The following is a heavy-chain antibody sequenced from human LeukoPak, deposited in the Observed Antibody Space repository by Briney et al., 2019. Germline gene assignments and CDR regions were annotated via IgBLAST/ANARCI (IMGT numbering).Heavy chain of an antibody. CDR3: AKIPGGSIVVVTYFDY. Sequence: GGSLRLSCAASGFTFSSCAMSWVRQAPGKGLEWVSAISASGGSTYYADSVKGRFTISRDNSKNTPYLQMNSLRAEDAAVYYCAKIPGGSIVVVTYFDYWGQGTLVTVSS. J-gene: IGHJ4*02. V-gene: IGHV3-23*01. CDR1: GFTFSSCA. D-gene: IGHD3-22*01. CDR2: ISASGGST.